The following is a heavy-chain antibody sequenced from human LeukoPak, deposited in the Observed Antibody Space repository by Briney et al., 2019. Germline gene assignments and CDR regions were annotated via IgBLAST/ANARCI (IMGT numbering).Heavy chain of an antibody. D-gene: IGHD3-22*01. J-gene: IGHJ4*02. CDR2: ISGSGGSA. V-gene: IGHV3-23*01. CDR3: ANYDSSGYCDY. Sequence: GGSLRLSCAASGFTFSSYAMSWVRQAPGKGLEWVSGISGSGGSAYYADSVKGRFTISRDNSKNTLNLQMKSLRAEDTAIYYCANYDSSGYCDYWGQGTLVTVSS. CDR1: GFTFSSYA.